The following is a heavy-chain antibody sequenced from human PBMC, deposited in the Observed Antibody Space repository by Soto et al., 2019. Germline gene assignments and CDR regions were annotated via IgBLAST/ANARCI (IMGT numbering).Heavy chain of an antibody. Sequence: ASVKVYCKASGFTFTGYYMHWVRQAPGLGPEWMGWINPNTGGTKYAQKFQGWVTMTRDTSISTAYMELNRLRSDDTAVYYCAIDRNSWPHNWFALCGQGFLVTVSA. D-gene: IGHD4-4*01. V-gene: IGHV1-2*04. CDR3: AIDRNSWPHNWFAL. CDR1: GFTFTGYY. J-gene: IGHJ5*01. CDR2: INPNTGGT.